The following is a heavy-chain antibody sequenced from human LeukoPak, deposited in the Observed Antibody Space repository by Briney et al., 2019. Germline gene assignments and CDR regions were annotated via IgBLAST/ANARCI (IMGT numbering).Heavy chain of an antibody. V-gene: IGHV1-69*05. CDR1: GGTFSSCA. CDR3: ARGGPVGAYFDY. CDR2: IIPIFGTA. D-gene: IGHD1-26*01. J-gene: IGHJ4*02. Sequence: SVKVSCKASGGTFSSCAISWVRQAPGQGLEWMGRIIPIFGTANYAQKFQGRVTITTDESTNTACMELSSLRSEDTAVYYCARGGPVGAYFDYWGQGTLVTVSS.